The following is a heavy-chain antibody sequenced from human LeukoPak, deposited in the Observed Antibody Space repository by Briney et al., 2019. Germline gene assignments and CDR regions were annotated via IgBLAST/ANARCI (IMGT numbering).Heavy chain of an antibody. Sequence: SETLSLTCTVSGVSISSYDWSWIRQPPGKGLEWIGYIYYSGSTNYNPSLKSRVTISVDTSKNQFSLKLSSVTAADTAVYYCARHGWNGVGWFDPWGQGTLVTVSS. J-gene: IGHJ5*02. CDR1: GVSISSYD. D-gene: IGHD1-1*01. CDR2: IYYSGST. V-gene: IGHV4-59*08. CDR3: ARHGWNGVGWFDP.